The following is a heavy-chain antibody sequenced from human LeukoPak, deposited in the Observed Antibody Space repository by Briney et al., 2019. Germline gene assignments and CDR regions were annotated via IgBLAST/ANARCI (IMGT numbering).Heavy chain of an antibody. CDR1: GGSMSNSSYY. J-gene: IGHJ6*03. Sequence: SETLSLTCTVSGGSMSNSSYYWGWIRQPPGKGLEWIGSIYYTGSTYYNPSFKSRITISVDTSKNQFSLKLSSVTAADTAVYYCARDVNSSTGYYYYMDVWGKGTTVTVSS. CDR2: IYYTGST. D-gene: IGHD4-23*01. V-gene: IGHV4-39*02. CDR3: ARDVNSSTGYYYYMDV.